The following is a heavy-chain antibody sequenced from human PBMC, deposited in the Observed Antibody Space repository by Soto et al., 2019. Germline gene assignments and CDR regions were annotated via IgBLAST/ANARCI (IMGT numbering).Heavy chain of an antibody. V-gene: IGHV4-59*01. Sequence: PSETLSLTCTFSGGSIRRYYWSWIRQPPGKGLEWIGYIYYSGSTNYNPSPKNRDTISVDTSKNQFPLKLNSVTAADTAVYYCARTLRYWGQGTLVTVSS. J-gene: IGHJ4*02. CDR3: ARTLRY. CDR2: IYYSGST. CDR1: GGSIRRYY.